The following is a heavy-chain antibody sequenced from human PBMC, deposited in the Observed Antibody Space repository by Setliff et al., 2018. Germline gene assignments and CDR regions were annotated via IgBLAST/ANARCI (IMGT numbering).Heavy chain of an antibody. J-gene: IGHJ4*02. CDR3: ARGGLAAAGRKGVFEH. V-gene: IGHV1-46*01. CDR2: INTGGGSA. D-gene: IGHD6-13*01. CDR1: GYSFTRYY. Sequence: VASVKVSCKASGYSFTRYYMHWVRQAPGQGLEWMGIINTGGGSASYAQKFQGRVTMTSDTSTSTIYMEVSILRSDDTAIYFCARGGLAAAGRKGVFEHWGQGTLVTVSS.